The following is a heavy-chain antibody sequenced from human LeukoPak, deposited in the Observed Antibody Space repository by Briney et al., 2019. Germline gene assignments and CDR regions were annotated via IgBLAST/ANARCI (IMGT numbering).Heavy chain of an antibody. V-gene: IGHV3-21*01. CDR1: GFTFSSYS. CDR3: VRLSPYDSSGYYYDY. D-gene: IGHD3-22*01. J-gene: IGHJ4*02. CDR2: ITSGSSYI. Sequence: GGSLRLSCAASGFTFSSYSMNWVRQAPGKGLEWVSSITSGSSYIYYADSVKGRFTISRDNAKNSLYLQMNSLRAGDTAVYYCVRLSPYDSSGYYYDYWGQGTLVTVSS.